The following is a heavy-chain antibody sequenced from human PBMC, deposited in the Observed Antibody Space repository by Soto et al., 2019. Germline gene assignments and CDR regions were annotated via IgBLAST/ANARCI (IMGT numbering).Heavy chain of an antibody. CDR2: LSATGGSA. CDR1: GFTFNTYA. Sequence: EVQLLESGGGLVQPGGSLRLSCAASGFTFNTYAMSWVRQAPGKWLDWVSGLSATGGSAYYADSVKGRFTISRDNSKNTLYLEINSLIVEDTAVYYCSKVGWGWLPFYMDAWGKGATVTVSS. CDR3: SKVGWGWLPFYMDA. D-gene: IGHD3-16*01. J-gene: IGHJ6*03. V-gene: IGHV3-23*01.